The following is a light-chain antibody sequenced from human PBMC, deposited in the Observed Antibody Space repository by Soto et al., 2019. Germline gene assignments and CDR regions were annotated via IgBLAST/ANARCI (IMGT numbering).Light chain of an antibody. CDR2: GAS. V-gene: IGKV3-20*01. CDR3: QQYDTSLKRFT. CDR1: QSISSSY. Sequence: EIVLTQSPGTLSLSPGERATLSCRASQSISSSYLAWYQQKPGQAPRLLIYGASSRATGIPDRFTGSGSGTDFTLTISRLEPEDFAVYYCQQYDTSLKRFTFGPGTKVDIK. J-gene: IGKJ3*01.